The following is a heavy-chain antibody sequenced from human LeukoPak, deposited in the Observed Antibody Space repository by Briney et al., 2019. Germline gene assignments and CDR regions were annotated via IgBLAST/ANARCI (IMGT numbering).Heavy chain of an antibody. V-gene: IGHV4-39*01. D-gene: IGHD6-13*01. CDR3: ARGQGYSSSWYFPTEVDV. CDR2: NSGST. Sequence: SGTLSLTCTVSGGSISSSSYYWGWIRQPPGKGLEWIGSNSGSTYYNPSLKSRVTISVDTSKNQFSLKLSSVTAADTAVYYCARGQGYSSSWYFPTEVDVWGQGTTVTVSS. J-gene: IGHJ6*02. CDR1: GGSISSSSYY.